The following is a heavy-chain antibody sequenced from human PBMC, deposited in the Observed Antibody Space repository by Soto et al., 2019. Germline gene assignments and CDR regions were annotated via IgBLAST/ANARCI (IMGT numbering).Heavy chain of an antibody. V-gene: IGHV2-5*02. J-gene: IGHJ4*02. CDR3: AHRLFLYYDSSGDDY. CDR1: GFSLSTSGVG. CDR2: IYWDDDK. D-gene: IGHD3-22*01. Sequence: QITLKESGPTLVKPTQTLTLTCTFSGFSLSTSGVGVGWIRQPPGKALEWLALIYWDDDKRYSPSLKSRLTIXXDXSXSQVVLTMTNMDPVDTATYYCAHRLFLYYDSSGDDYWGQGTLVTVSS.